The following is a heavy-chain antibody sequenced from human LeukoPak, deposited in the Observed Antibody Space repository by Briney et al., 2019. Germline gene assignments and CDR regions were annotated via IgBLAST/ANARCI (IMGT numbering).Heavy chain of an antibody. CDR1: GFSVSAVTTKY. CDR2: IYSDDST. Sequence: PGGSLRLSCAASGFSVSAVTTKYMTWVRQAPGKGLQWVSVIYSDDSTFYANSVKGRFTISRDNSKNTLYLQMNSLRAEDTAVYYCVQGPTSDRGYGLFDSWGQGTQVTVSS. D-gene: IGHD6-25*01. V-gene: IGHV3-66*01. J-gene: IGHJ4*02. CDR3: VQGPTSDRGYGLFDS.